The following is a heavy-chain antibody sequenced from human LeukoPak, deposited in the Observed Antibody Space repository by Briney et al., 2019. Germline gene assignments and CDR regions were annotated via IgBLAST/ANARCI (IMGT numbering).Heavy chain of an antibody. J-gene: IGHJ6*03. V-gene: IGHV3-23*01. CDR2: ISGSGGST. D-gene: IGHD5-18*01. Sequence: GGSLRLSCAASGFTFSSYAMSWVRQAPGKGLEWVSAISGSGGSTYYADSLKGRFTISRDNSKNTLYLQMNSLRAEDTAVYYCARVSKPGGYSYVYYYYMDVWGKGTTVTISS. CDR3: ARVSKPGGYSYVYYYYMDV. CDR1: GFTFSSYA.